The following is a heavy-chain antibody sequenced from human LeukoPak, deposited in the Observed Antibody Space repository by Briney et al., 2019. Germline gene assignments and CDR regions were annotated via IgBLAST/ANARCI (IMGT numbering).Heavy chain of an antibody. Sequence: ASVKVSCKASGYTFTSYYMHWVRQAPGQGLEWMGIINPSGGSTSYAQKFQGRVTMTRDMSTSTVYMELSRLRSDDTAVYYCARALYYYDSSATLDYWGQGTLVTVSS. J-gene: IGHJ4*02. CDR1: GYTFTSYY. D-gene: IGHD3-22*01. V-gene: IGHV1-46*01. CDR2: INPSGGST. CDR3: ARALYYYDSSATLDY.